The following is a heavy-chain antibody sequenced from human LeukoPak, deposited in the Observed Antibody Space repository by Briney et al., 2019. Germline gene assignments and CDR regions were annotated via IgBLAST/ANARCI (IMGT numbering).Heavy chain of an antibody. Sequence: GGSLRLSCAASGFTFSSYSMNWVRQAPGKGLGWVSSISSSSSYIYYADSVKGRFTISRDNAKNSLYLRMNSLRAEDTAVYYCARDHRADWYFDLWGRGTLVTVSS. CDR3: ARDHRADWYFDL. CDR1: GFTFSSYS. J-gene: IGHJ2*01. CDR2: ISSSSSYI. D-gene: IGHD3-10*01. V-gene: IGHV3-21*01.